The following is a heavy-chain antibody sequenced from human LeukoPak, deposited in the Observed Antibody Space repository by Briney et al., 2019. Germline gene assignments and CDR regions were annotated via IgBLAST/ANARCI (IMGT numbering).Heavy chain of an antibody. CDR2: INHSGST. CDR3: ARTPRYYYGSGSYYIFDY. V-gene: IGHV4-34*01. J-gene: IGHJ4*02. D-gene: IGHD3-10*01. Sequence: SETLSLTCAVYGGSFSGYYWSWIRQPPGKGLEWIGEINHSGSTNYNPSLKSRVTISVDTSKNQFSLKLSTVTAADTAVYYCARTPRYYYGSGSYYIFDYWSQGTLVTVSS. CDR1: GGSFSGYY.